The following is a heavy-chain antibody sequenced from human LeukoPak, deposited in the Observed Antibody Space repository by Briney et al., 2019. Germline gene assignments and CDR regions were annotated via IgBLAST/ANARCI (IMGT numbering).Heavy chain of an antibody. J-gene: IGHJ3*02. D-gene: IGHD1-26*01. V-gene: IGHV1-46*01. CDR3: ARDQVLGATRRAFDI. CDR2: INPSGGST. Sequence: ASVKVSCKASGYTFTSYYMHWVRQAPGQGLEWMGIINPSGGSTSYAQKFQGRVTMTRDTSTSTVYMELSSLRSEDTAVYYCARDQVLGATRRAFDIWGQGTMVTVSS. CDR1: GYTFTSYY.